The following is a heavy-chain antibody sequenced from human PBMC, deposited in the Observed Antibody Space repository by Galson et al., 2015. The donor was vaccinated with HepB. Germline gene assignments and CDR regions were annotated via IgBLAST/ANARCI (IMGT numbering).Heavy chain of an antibody. Sequence: SVKVSCKASGYTFTSYAMHWVRQAPGQRLEWMGWINAGNGNTKYSQKFQGRVTITRDTSASTAYMELSSLRSEDTAVYYCARDQGLVYYYDSSGPDAFDIWGQGTMVTVSS. CDR1: GYTFTSYA. J-gene: IGHJ3*02. CDR3: ARDQGLVYYYDSSGPDAFDI. D-gene: IGHD3-22*01. V-gene: IGHV1-3*01. CDR2: INAGNGNT.